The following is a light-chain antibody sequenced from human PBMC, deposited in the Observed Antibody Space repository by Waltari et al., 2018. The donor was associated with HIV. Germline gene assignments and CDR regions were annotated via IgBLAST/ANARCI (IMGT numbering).Light chain of an antibody. CDR2: LNS. CDR3: MQSLETSIT. V-gene: IGKV2-28*01. Sequence: DILMTQSPISLSVTLGETASVSCPSSQSLLHDNGYTYLDWYLQKPGHSPHLLIYLNSNRASGVPDRFSASGSGTNFTLTISRVEPEDVGVYYCMQSLETSITFGQGTRLEI. J-gene: IGKJ5*01. CDR1: QSLLHDNGYTY.